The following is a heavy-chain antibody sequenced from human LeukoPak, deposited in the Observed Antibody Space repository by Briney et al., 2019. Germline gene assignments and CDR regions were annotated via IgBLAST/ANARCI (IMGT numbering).Heavy chain of an antibody. V-gene: IGHV4-4*07. Sequence: PSETLSLTCSVSGGSISSYSWNWIRQPAGKGLEWIGRFYTSGTTKYNPSLKSRVTMSIDTSKHQVSLKMRSVTAADTAVYYCARTVVTLDWYFDLWGRGTLVSVSS. CDR1: GGSISSYS. CDR3: ARTVVTLDWYFDL. J-gene: IGHJ2*01. CDR2: FYTSGTT. D-gene: IGHD4-23*01.